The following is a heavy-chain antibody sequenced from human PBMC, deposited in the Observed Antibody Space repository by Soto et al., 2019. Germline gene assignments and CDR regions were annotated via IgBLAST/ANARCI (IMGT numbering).Heavy chain of an antibody. Sequence: QVQLQQWGAGLLKPSETLSLTCAVYGESLRDYYWSWIRQPPGKGLEWIGEINHSGSTNYSPSLTSRVSISVDTSKKQFSLKMTSVTAADTAVYYCARGGGGYDYVWGSYRPFDFWGQGTLVTVSS. CDR3: ARGGGGYDYVWGSYRPFDF. D-gene: IGHD3-16*02. CDR2: INHSGST. CDR1: GESLRDYY. V-gene: IGHV4-34*01. J-gene: IGHJ4*02.